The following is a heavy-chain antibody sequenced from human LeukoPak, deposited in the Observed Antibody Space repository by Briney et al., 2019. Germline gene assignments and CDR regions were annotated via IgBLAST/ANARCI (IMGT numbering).Heavy chain of an antibody. V-gene: IGHV4-34*01. J-gene: IGHJ4*02. Sequence: PSETLSLTCAVYRGSFSGYYWSWIRQPPGKGLEWIGEINHSGSTNYNPSLKSRVTISVDTYKNQFSLKLSSVTAADTAVYYCARGSSLRYFDWLLQAPDYWGQGTLVTVSS. CDR1: RGSFSGYY. CDR2: INHSGST. D-gene: IGHD3-9*01. CDR3: ARGSSLRYFDWLLQAPDY.